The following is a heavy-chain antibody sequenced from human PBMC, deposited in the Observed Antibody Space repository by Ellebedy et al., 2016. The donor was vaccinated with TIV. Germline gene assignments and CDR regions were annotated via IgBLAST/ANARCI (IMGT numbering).Heavy chain of an antibody. Sequence: SETLSLTCAVYGGSFSGYYWSWIRQPPGKGLEWIGEINHNGKTNYSPSLKSRVTVSVDTSKNQFSLKLSSVTAADTAVYYCARGLTYCGGDCSGYLQHWGQGTLVTVSS. CDR1: GGSFSGYY. V-gene: IGHV4-34*01. CDR2: INHNGKT. J-gene: IGHJ1*01. D-gene: IGHD2-21*02. CDR3: ARGLTYCGGDCSGYLQH.